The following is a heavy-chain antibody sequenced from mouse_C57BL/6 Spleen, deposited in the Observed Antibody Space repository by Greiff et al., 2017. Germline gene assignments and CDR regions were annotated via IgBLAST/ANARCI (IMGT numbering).Heavy chain of an antibody. CDR3: ANVIYYDYDDYFDY. Sequence: EVKLQESGPGLVKPSQSLSLTCSVTGYSITSGYYWNWIRQFPGNKMEWMGYISYDGSNNYNPSLKNRISITRDTSKNQFFLKLNSVTTEDTATYYCANVIYYDYDDYFDYWGQGTTLTVSS. V-gene: IGHV3-6*01. D-gene: IGHD2-4*01. CDR1: GYSITSGYY. CDR2: ISYDGSN. J-gene: IGHJ2*01.